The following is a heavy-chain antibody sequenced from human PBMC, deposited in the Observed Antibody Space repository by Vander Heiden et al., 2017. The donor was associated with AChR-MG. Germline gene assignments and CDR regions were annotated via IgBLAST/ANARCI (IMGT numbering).Heavy chain of an antibody. CDR3: ARDRLTATTSFDY. V-gene: IGHV3-30-3*01. Sequence: QVQLVESGGGVVQPGKSLRLSCLTSGFAFSRFAVPWLRQGPGKGLEGVAVISDDGSSKYYADSVKGRCTISRDNSKKAVDLQMNSLRAEDSAVYYCARDRLTATTSFDYWGQGTLVTVSS. CDR2: ISDDGSSK. J-gene: IGHJ4*02. CDR1: GFAFSRFA. D-gene: IGHD4-17*01.